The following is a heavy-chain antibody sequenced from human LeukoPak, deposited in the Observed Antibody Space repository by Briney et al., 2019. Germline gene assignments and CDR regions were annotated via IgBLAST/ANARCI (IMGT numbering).Heavy chain of an antibody. J-gene: IGHJ6*03. Sequence: GGSLRLSCAASGFTFSSYGMHWVRQAPGKGLEWVAFIRYDGSNKYYADSVKGRFTISRDNSKNTLYLQMNSLGAEDTAVYYCAKDRYYYGSGTSFGYMDVWAKGPRSPSP. CDR2: IRYDGSNK. CDR1: GFTFSSYG. CDR3: AKDRYYYGSGTSFGYMDV. D-gene: IGHD3-10*01. V-gene: IGHV3-30*02.